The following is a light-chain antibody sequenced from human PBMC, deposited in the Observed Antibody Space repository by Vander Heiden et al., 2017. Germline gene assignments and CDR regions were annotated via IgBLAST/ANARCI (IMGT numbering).Light chain of an antibody. V-gene: IGKV4-1*01. Sequence: DIVMPQSPDSTAVSLGERATINCKSSQSVLYSSNNKNYLAWYQQKPGQPPKLLIYWASTRESGVPDRFSGSGSGTDFTLTISSLQAEDVAVYYCQQYYSTLTFGQGTKLEIK. J-gene: IGKJ2*01. CDR1: QSVLYSSNNKNY. CDR3: QQYYSTLT. CDR2: WAS.